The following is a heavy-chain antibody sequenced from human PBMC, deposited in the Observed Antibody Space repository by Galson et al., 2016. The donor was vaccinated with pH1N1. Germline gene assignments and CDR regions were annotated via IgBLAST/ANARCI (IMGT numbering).Heavy chain of an antibody. Sequence: TLSLTCTVSGGSISGDGNYWSWVRQVPGKGLEWIGYVHYSGNTNYNPSLKSRVFISVDTPMNQFYLRLSSVTAADTAVYYCAREDLVVGEGWDSGLDAWGQGTTVTVSS. D-gene: IGHD2-21*01. J-gene: IGHJ6*02. CDR2: VHYSGNT. CDR3: AREDLVVGEGWDSGLDA. CDR1: GGSISGDGNY. V-gene: IGHV4-31*03.